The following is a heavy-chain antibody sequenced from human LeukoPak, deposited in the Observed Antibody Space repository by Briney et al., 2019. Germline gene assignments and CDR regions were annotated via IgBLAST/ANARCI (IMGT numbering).Heavy chain of an antibody. CDR2: IIPIFGTA. Sequence: ASVKVSCKASGYTFTSYGISWVRQAPGQGLEWMGGIIPIFGTANYAQKFQGRVTITADESTSTAYMELSSLRSEDTAVYYCARDYGGNSGGDYWGQGTLVTVSS. J-gene: IGHJ4*02. D-gene: IGHD4-23*01. CDR3: ARDYGGNSGGDY. CDR1: GYTFTSYG. V-gene: IGHV1-69*13.